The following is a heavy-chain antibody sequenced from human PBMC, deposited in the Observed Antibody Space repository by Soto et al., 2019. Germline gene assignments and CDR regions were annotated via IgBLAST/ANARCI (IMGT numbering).Heavy chain of an antibody. J-gene: IGHJ3*01. D-gene: IGHD2-2*02. Sequence: QVQLVQSGAEMKKPGASVKVSCKASGYTFSTYGITWVRQAPGQGLDWMGWINPFKGDTNSAARSQDRVTMTTDTSTRTAYMELRSLRSDDTAVYYCARVKVPAAILGAFDLCGQGTLVTVSS. CDR1: GYTFSTYG. V-gene: IGHV1-18*01. CDR3: ARVKVPAAILGAFDL. CDR2: INPFKGDT.